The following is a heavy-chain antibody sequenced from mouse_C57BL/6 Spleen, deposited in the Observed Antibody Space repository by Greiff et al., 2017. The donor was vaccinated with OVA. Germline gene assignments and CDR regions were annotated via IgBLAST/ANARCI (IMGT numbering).Heavy chain of an antibody. Sequence: EVQLQQSGPELVKPGASVKMSCKASGYTFTDYNMHWVKQRHGKSLEWIGYINPNNGGTSYNQKFKGKATLTVNKSSSTAYMELRSLTSEDSAVYYCALAFCRSYYFDFWGQGTTLTVSS. V-gene: IGHV1-22*01. D-gene: IGHD1-1*01. CDR1: GYTFTDYN. CDR2: INPNNGGT. CDR3: ALAFCRSYYFDF. J-gene: IGHJ2*01.